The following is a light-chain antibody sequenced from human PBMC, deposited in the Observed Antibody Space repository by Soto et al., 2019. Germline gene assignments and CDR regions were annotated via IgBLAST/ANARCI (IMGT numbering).Light chain of an antibody. CDR2: GAS. CDR3: QQHGNSPS. CDR1: QAVSSIL. Sequence: EVVLTQSPGTLSLSPGERATLSCRASQAVSSILLAWYQQKPGQAPRLLIYGASSRATGIPDRFSGSGSETDFPLTVSRREREDFAVYYCQQHGNSPSFGGGTKVEIK. V-gene: IGKV3-20*01. J-gene: IGKJ4*01.